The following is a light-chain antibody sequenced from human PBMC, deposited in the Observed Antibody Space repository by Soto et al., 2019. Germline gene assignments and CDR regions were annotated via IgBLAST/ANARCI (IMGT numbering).Light chain of an antibody. CDR2: DAS. V-gene: IGKV3-20*01. Sequence: EIVMTQSPSTLSVSPGERGTLSCRASQTVTSNLAWYQQKPGQAPRLLIYDASNRATGIPARFSGSGSGTDFTLTISGLEPEDFAVYYCQHYGTSPITFGQGTRLEIK. CDR1: QTVTSN. CDR3: QHYGTSPIT. J-gene: IGKJ5*01.